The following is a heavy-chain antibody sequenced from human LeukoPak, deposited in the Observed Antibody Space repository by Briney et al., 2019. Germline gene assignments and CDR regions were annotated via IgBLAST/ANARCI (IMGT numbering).Heavy chain of an antibody. CDR1: GGSISSSSYY. V-gene: IGHV4-39*07. Sequence: SETLSLTCTVSGGSISSSSYYWGWIRQPPGKGLEWIGSIYYSGSTYYNPSLKSRVTISVDTSKNQFSLKLSSVTAADTAVYYCARAPRAYYDSSGQRAFDIWGQGTMVTVSS. CDR3: ARAPRAYYDSSGQRAFDI. CDR2: IYYSGST. J-gene: IGHJ3*02. D-gene: IGHD3-22*01.